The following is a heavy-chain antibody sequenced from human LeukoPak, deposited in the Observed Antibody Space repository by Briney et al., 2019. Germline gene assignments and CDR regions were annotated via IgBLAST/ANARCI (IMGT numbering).Heavy chain of an antibody. CDR1: GFTFSSYS. Sequence: GGSLRLSCAASGFTFSSYSMNWVRQAPGKGLEWVSSISSSSSYIYYADSVKGRLTISRDNAKNSLYLQMNSLRAEDTAVYYCASSSWNVDYYYGMDVWGQGTTVTVSS. J-gene: IGHJ6*02. CDR3: ASSSWNVDYYYGMDV. D-gene: IGHD1-1*01. V-gene: IGHV3-21*01. CDR2: ISSSSSYI.